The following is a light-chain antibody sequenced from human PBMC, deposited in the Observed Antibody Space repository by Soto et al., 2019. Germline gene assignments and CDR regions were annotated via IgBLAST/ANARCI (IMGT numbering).Light chain of an antibody. CDR2: DTY. CDR3: GAWDGRLGGV. V-gene: IGLV1-51*01. CDR1: SSNIGNNY. J-gene: IGLJ2*01. Sequence: QSVLTQPPSLSAAPGQSVTISCSGNSSNIGNNYVAWYQLLPGTAPKLLIHDTYKRPSGIPDRFSASKSGTSATLAITGLQAADEADYYCGAWDGRLGGVFGGGTKVTVL.